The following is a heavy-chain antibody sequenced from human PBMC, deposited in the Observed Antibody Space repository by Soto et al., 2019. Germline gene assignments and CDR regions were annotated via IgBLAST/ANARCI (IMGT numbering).Heavy chain of an antibody. J-gene: IGHJ5*02. CDR2: IYYSGST. V-gene: IGHV4-31*03. CDR1: GGSIGGGGDY. Sequence: SETLSLTCTVSGGSIGGGGDYWSWIRQHPGKGLEWIGYIYYSGSTYYNPSLKSRVTISVDTSKNQFSLKLSSVTAADTAVYYCARERVFGVVSPYNWFDPWGQGTLVTVSS. D-gene: IGHD3-3*01. CDR3: ARERVFGVVSPYNWFDP.